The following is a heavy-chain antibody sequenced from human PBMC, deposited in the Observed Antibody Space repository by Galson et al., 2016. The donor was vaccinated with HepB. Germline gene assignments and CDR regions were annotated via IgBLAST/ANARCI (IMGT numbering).Heavy chain of an antibody. D-gene: IGHD2-8*01. V-gene: IGHV1-8*02. J-gene: IGHJ5*02. Sequence: SVKVSCKASGYTFTSYDINWVRQAPGQGLEWMGWMNPDSGNSGSAQKFQGRAIMTRNISINTVYMELTSLRFEDTAVYYCARRGPMPRRSMRHWFDPWGQGTLVIVSS. CDR2: MNPDSGNS. CDR3: ARRGPMPRRSMRHWFDP. CDR1: GYTFTSYD.